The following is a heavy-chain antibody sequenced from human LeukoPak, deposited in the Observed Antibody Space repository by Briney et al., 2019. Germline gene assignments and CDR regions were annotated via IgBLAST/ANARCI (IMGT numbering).Heavy chain of an antibody. J-gene: IGHJ4*02. D-gene: IGHD3-22*01. Sequence: GGSLRLSCAASGFTFSGYGMHWVRQAPGKGLEWVAFIRYDGSNKYYADSVKGRFTISRDNSKNTLYLQMNSLRAEDTAVYYCAKDEAMIVDSYYFDYWGQGTLVTVSP. CDR2: IRYDGSNK. CDR1: GFTFSGYG. CDR3: AKDEAMIVDSYYFDY. V-gene: IGHV3-30*02.